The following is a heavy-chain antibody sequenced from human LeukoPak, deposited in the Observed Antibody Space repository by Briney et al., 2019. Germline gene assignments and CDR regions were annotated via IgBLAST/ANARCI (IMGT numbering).Heavy chain of an antibody. CDR3: VRDFSGKWSLEY. D-gene: IGHD6-25*01. J-gene: IGHJ4*02. Sequence: PGMSLRLSCAASGFSFSNYWMHWARQAPDKGLDWVAEISSDGNKEFYADSVKGRFIISRDNSKNTVFLQMNSLRGEDTAVYYCVRDFSGKWSLEYWGQGTLVTVSS. V-gene: IGHV3-30-3*01. CDR1: GFSFSNYW. CDR2: ISSDGNKE.